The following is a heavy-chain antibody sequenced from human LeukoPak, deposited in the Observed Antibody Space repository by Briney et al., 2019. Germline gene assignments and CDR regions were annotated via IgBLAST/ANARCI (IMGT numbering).Heavy chain of an antibody. CDR1: GYTFTSYY. Sequence: ASVKVSCKASGYTFTSYYMHWVRQAPGQGLEWMGIINPSGGSTSYAQKFQGRVTMTEDTSTDTAYMELSSLRSEDTAVYYCATAVDQNSGSYQLDYWGQGTTVTVSS. CDR3: ATAVDQNSGSYQLDY. V-gene: IGHV1-46*01. J-gene: IGHJ4*03. D-gene: IGHD1-26*01. CDR2: INPSGGST.